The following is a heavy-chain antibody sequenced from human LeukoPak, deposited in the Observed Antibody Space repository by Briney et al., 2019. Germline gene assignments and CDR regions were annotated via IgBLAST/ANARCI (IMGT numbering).Heavy chain of an antibody. J-gene: IGHJ4*02. CDR3: ARVPLIYDFWSGYPYYFDY. CDR2: IYYSGST. CDR1: GGSISSYY. D-gene: IGHD3-3*01. Sequence: SETLSHTCTVSGGSISSYYWSWIRQPPGKGLEWIGYIYYSGSTNYNPSLKSRVTISVDTSKNQFSLKLSSVTAADTAVYYCARVPLIYDFWSGYPYYFDYWGQGTLVTVSS. V-gene: IGHV4-59*01.